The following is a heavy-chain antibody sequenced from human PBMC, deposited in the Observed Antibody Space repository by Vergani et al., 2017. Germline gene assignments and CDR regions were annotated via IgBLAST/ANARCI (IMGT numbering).Heavy chain of an antibody. CDR3: ASLDIVVVPAAIGYYYMDV. CDR2: IIPIFGTA. V-gene: IGHV1-69*01. Sequence: QVQLVQSGAEVKKPGSSVKVSCKASGGTFSSYAISWVRQAPGQGLEWMGGIIPIFGTANYAQKFQGRVTITADEYTSTAYMELSSLGSEDTAVYYCASLDIVVVPAAIGYYYMDVWSKGTTVTVSS. J-gene: IGHJ6*03. D-gene: IGHD2-2*02. CDR1: GGTFSSYA.